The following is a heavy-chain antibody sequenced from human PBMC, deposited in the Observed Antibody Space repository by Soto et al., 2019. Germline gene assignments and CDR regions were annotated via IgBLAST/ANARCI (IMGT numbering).Heavy chain of an antibody. Sequence: SETLSLTCAVSGGSISSGGYSWSWIRQPPGKGLEWIRYIYHSGSTYYNPSLKSRVTISVDRSKNQFSLKLSSVTAADTAVYYCAAAQLYGSGSYYPAFDYWGQGTLVTVSS. CDR1: GGSISSGGYS. V-gene: IGHV4-30-2*01. D-gene: IGHD3-10*01. CDR3: AAAQLYGSGSYYPAFDY. CDR2: IYHSGST. J-gene: IGHJ4*02.